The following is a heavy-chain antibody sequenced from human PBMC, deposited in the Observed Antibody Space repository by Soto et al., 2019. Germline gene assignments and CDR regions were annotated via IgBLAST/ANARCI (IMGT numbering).Heavy chain of an antibody. CDR2: INTNTGIP. Sequence: ASVKVSCKASGYTFTSYAMHWVRQAPGQRLEWMGWINTNTGIPTYAQGFTGRFVFSLDTSVSTAYLQICSLKAEDTAVYYCATAVAGGDAFDIWGQGTMVTVSS. CDR1: GYTFTSYA. J-gene: IGHJ3*02. D-gene: IGHD6-19*01. V-gene: IGHV7-4-1*01. CDR3: ATAVAGGDAFDI.